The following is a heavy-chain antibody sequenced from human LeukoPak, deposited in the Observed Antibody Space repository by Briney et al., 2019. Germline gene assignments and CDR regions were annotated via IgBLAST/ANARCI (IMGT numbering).Heavy chain of an antibody. CDR1: GYTFTSYD. J-gene: IGHJ4*02. V-gene: IGHV1-8*03. CDR2: MNPNSGNT. CDR3: ATAGGASAGKGGLSY. D-gene: IGHD6-13*01. Sequence: ASVKVSCKASGYTFTSYDINWVRQATGQGLEWMGWMNPNSGNTGYAQKFQGRVTITRNTSISTAYMELSRLRSDDTAVYYCATAGGASAGKGGLSYWGQGTLVTVSS.